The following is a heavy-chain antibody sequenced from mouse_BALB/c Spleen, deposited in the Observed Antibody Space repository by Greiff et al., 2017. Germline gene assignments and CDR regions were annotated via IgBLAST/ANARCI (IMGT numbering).Heavy chain of an antibody. CDR3: ARTRVYYGYFDV. V-gene: IGHV1-4*02. J-gene: IGHJ1*01. CDR2: INPSSGYT. D-gene: IGHD2-1*01. Sequence: QVQLKESAAELARPGASVKMSCKASGYTFTSYTMHWVKQRPGQGLEWIGYINPSSGYTEYNQKFKDKTTLTADKSSSTAYMQLSSLTSEDSAVYYCARTRVYYGYFDVWGAGTTVTVSS. CDR1: GYTFTSYT.